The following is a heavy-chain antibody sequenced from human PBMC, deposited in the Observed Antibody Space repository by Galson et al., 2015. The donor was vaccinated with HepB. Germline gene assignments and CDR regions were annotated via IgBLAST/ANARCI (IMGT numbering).Heavy chain of an antibody. CDR3: ARDLVSGSNYHYYCMDV. Sequence: SLRLSCAASGFTFSDYYMSWIRQAPGKGLEWVSYISGGGGTINYADSVKGRFTISRDNAKNSVYLQMNSLRAEDTAVYYCARDLVSGSNYHYYCMDVWGKGTTVTVSS. V-gene: IGHV3-11*01. CDR2: ISGGGGTI. D-gene: IGHD1-26*01. CDR1: GFTFSDYY. J-gene: IGHJ6*03.